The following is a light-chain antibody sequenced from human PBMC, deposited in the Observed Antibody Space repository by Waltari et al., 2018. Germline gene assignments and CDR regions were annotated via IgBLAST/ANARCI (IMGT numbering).Light chain of an antibody. CDR1: PSVSSN. J-gene: IGKJ2*01. CDR3: QQYNNWPPYT. CDR2: GAY. V-gene: IGKV3-15*01. Sequence: EIVMTPSPATLSVSPGDTASLSCRASPSVSSNLAWYQQKPGQAPRLLIYGAYTRATGIPARFSGSGSGTEFTLTISSLQSEDFAVYYCQQYNNWPPYTFGQGTKLEIK.